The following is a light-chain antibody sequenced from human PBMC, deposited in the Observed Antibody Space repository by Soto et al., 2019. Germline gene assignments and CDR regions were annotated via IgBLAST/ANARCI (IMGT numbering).Light chain of an antibody. J-gene: IGLJ1*01. Sequence: QSVLTQPPSVSGAPGQRITISWTGTSSNIGAGYDVHWYQQLPGTAPKLLIYVNINRPSGVPDRFSGSKYGTSASLTITGLQAEDEADYYCQSYDSSLSEGVFGTGTKVTVL. CDR3: QSYDSSLSEGV. CDR2: VNI. CDR1: SSNIGAGYD. V-gene: IGLV1-40*01.